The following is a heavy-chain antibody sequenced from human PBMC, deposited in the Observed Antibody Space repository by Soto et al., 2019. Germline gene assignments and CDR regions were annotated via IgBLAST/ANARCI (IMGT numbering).Heavy chain of an antibody. Sequence: QVQLVQSGAEVKKPGSSVKVSCKASGGIFSTYAISWLRQAPGQGLEWMGGIIPLFGTPNYAQRFQGRVTITAYESTSTAYMELSMLRSEDTAVYYCTRDRDDYGSGNYYNRIGFWGQGTLVAVSA. CDR1: GGIFSTYA. CDR3: TRDRDDYGSGNYYNRIGF. J-gene: IGHJ4*02. CDR2: IIPLFGTP. D-gene: IGHD3-10*01. V-gene: IGHV1-69*01.